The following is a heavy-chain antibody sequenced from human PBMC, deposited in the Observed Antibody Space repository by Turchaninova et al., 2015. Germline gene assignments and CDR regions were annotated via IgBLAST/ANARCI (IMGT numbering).Heavy chain of an antibody. V-gene: IGHV1-69*01. D-gene: IGHD2-15*01. CDR2: IIPIFGTA. CDR1: GGTFSSYA. J-gene: IGHJ6*02. Sequence: QVQLVQSGAEVKKPGSSVKVSCKASGGTFSSYAISWVRQAPGQGLGWMGGIIPIFGTANYAQQFQGRVPITADEATSTAYMELSSLRSEDTAVYYCARDSGGSYYYYYGMDVWGQGTTVTVSS. CDR3: ARDSGGSYYYYYGMDV.